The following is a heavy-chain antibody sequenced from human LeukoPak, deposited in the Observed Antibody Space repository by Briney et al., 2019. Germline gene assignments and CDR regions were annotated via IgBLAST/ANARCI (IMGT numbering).Heavy chain of an antibody. V-gene: IGHV1-8*01. J-gene: IGHJ4*02. CDR2: MNPNSGNT. Sequence: ASVKVSCKASGYTFTSYDINWVRQAPGQGLEWMGWMNPNSGNTGYAQKFQGRVTMTRNTSISTAYMELSSLRSEDTAVCYCARSQGSWYEGINYWGQGTLVIVSS. CDR1: GYTFTSYD. D-gene: IGHD6-13*01. CDR3: ARSQGSWYEGINY.